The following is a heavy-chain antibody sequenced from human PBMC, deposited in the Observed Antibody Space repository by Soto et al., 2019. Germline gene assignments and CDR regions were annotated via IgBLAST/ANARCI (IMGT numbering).Heavy chain of an antibody. J-gene: IGHJ4*02. CDR2: ISGSGGST. D-gene: IGHD3-10*01. V-gene: IGHV3-23*01. CDR3: AKDTLYGSGSYHPLDF. Sequence: EVQLLESGGGLVQPGGSLRVSCAASGFTFSSYAMSWVLQAPGKGLEWVSAISGSGGSTYYADSVKGRFTISRDNSKNTLYLQMNSLRAEDTAVYYCAKDTLYGSGSYHPLDFWGQGTLVTVSS. CDR1: GFTFSSYA.